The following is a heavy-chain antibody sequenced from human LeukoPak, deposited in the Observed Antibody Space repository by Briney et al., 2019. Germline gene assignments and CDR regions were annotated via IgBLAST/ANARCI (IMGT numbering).Heavy chain of an antibody. V-gene: IGHV3-30*18. Sequence: GGSLRLSCATSGFTFSTYVMHWVRQAPGKVLEWVALISYDGSNKYYADFVKGRFTISRDSSKNTLYLQVNSLRAEDTAVYYCAKEGLGSSWYPNYFDYWGQGTLVTVSS. CDR2: ISYDGSNK. D-gene: IGHD6-13*01. CDR3: AKEGLGSSWYPNYFDY. J-gene: IGHJ4*02. CDR1: GFTFSTYV.